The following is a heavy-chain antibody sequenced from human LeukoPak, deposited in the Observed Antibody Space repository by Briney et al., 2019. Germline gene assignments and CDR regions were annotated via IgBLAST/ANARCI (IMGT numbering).Heavy chain of an antibody. J-gene: IGHJ4*02. V-gene: IGHV1-58*02. D-gene: IGHD3-3*01. CDR2: IVVGSGNT. Sequence: GTLVKVSCKASGFTFTSSAMQWVRQARGQRLEWIGWIVVGSGNTNYAQKFQERVTITRDMSTSTAYMELSSLRSEDTAVYYCAAGPRGGQRITIFGVVTDWDQGTLVTVSS. CDR3: AAGPRGGQRITIFGVVTD. CDR1: GFTFTSSA.